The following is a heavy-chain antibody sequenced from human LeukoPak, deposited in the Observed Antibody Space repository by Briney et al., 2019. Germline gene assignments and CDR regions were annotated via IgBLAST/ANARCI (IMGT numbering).Heavy chain of an antibody. CDR1: GGSFSGYY. D-gene: IGHD2-8*01. CDR3: ARGVYCTNGVCFEKTSNFDY. CDR2: INHSGST. Sequence: PSETLSLTCAVYGGSFSGYYWSWIRQPPGKGLEWIGEINHSGSTNYNPSLKSRVTISVDTSKNQFSLKLSSVTAADTAAYYCARGVYCTNGVCFEKTSNFDYWGQGTLVTVSS. V-gene: IGHV4-34*01. J-gene: IGHJ4*02.